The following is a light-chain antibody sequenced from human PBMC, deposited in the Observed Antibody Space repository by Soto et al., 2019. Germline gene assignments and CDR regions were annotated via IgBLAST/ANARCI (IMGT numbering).Light chain of an antibody. J-gene: IGKJ2*01. CDR2: GAY. Sequence: EIVMTQSPATLSLSPGERAALSCRASQSINSELAWYQQKPGQPPRLLIYGAYTRATGVPARFTGSESGSEFTLTISGIQSEDFAFYYCHQGHNCPLTFGQGTRLEI. V-gene: IGKV3-15*01. CDR1: QSINSE. CDR3: HQGHNCPLT.